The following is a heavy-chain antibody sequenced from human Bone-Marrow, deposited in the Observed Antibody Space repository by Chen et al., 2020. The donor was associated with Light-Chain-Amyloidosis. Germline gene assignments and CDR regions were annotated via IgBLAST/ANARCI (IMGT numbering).Heavy chain of an antibody. CDR3: AKAPYGWFGENYYYYGMDV. D-gene: IGHD3-10*01. Sequence: GGGVVQPGRSLRLSCAASGFTFSSYGMHWVRQAPGKGLEWVAVISYDGSNKYYADSVKGRFTISRDNSKNTLYLQMNSLRAEDTAVYYCAKAPYGWFGENYYYYGMDVWGQWTTVTVSS. V-gene: IGHV3-30*18. CDR1: GFTFSSYG. CDR2: ISYDGSNK. J-gene: IGHJ6*02.